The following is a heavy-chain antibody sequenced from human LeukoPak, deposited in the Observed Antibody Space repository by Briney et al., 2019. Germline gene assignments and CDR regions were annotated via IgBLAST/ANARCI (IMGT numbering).Heavy chain of an antibody. CDR3: ARAAADTNSWYYFDY. Sequence: PSQTLSLTCTVTGDSISSGDHYWCWIRQPPGKGLEWIGYIHYSGSTYYNPSVKSRVIISVAMSKNQFSLSLDSLTAADSAVYYCARAAADTNSWYYFDYWGQGTLVTVSS. J-gene: IGHJ4*02. V-gene: IGHV4-30-4*01. D-gene: IGHD2/OR15-2a*01. CDR1: GDSISSGDHY. CDR2: IHYSGST.